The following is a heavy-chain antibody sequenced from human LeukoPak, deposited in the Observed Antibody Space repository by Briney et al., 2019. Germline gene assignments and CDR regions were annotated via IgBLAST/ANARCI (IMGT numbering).Heavy chain of an antibody. CDR3: VRRFSSSEFFDY. CDR1: GYSFTGYW. J-gene: IGHJ4*02. CDR2: IYPGDSDT. D-gene: IGHD6-19*01. Sequence: GESLKISCKGSGYSFTGYWIGWVRQMPGKGLEWMGIIYPGDSDTRYSPSFQGQVTISADKSINTAYLQWSSLKASDTAMYYCVRRFSSSEFFDYWGQGTLVTVSS. V-gene: IGHV5-51*01.